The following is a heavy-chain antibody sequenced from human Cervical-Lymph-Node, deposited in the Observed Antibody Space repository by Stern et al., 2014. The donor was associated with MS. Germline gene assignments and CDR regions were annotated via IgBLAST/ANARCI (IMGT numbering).Heavy chain of an antibody. D-gene: IGHD3-3*01. CDR3: ARATITIFGVVSPFDF. J-gene: IGHJ4*02. CDR2: MYHSGNT. V-gene: IGHV4-59*12. CDR1: RTDF. Sequence: RTDFWSWIRQPPGQGLEWIASMYHSGNTKYNPSLRSRVTFSVDTSKKQFSLKLSSVTAADTAVYYCARATITIFGVVSPFDFWGQGTLVTVSS.